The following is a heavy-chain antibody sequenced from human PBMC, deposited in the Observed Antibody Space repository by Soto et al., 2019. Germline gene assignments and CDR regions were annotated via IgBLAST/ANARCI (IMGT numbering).Heavy chain of an antibody. CDR3: TKVYHGLHGGVYDY. Sequence: EVQLVASGGGLVQPGGSLRLSCAASGFTVSSYLMHWVRQAPGKGLVWVSRITRDGSSTSYADSVKGRFPISRDNAKKTLYLQMPRMRAEDKAVYYCTKVYHGLHGGVYDYWGQGNLVTVSS. CDR2: ITRDGSST. V-gene: IGHV3-74*01. D-gene: IGHD4-17*01. J-gene: IGHJ4*02. CDR1: GFTVSSYL.